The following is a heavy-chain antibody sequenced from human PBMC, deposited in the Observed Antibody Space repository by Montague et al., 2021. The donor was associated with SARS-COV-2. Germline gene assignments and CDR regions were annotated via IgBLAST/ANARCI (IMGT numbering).Heavy chain of an antibody. D-gene: IGHD5-24*01. J-gene: IGHJ4*02. CDR3: ARGLDGYNWDY. CDR1: GGSLGTSGYY. CDR2: MYYSGST. Sequence: SETLSLTCTVSGGSLGTSGYYWGWIRQPPGKGLEWIGSMYYSGSTHYNPSLKSRVTVSVDTSNNQFFLKLSSVTAADTAVYYCARGLDGYNWDYWGQGTLVTVSS. V-gene: IGHV4-39*01.